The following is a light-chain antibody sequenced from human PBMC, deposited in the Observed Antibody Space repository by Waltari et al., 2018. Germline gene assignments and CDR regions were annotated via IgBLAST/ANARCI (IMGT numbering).Light chain of an antibody. CDR1: ALAAQS. V-gene: IGLV3-25*03. CDR2: KDT. Sequence: SSELTQPPSVSVSPGQTATLTCPGDALAAQSIYWYQQRPGQAPVLVIKKDTERPAGIPERFSGSNSGTTATLTISGVQAEDGADYYCQSADVSNTYPWGFGGGTRLTVL. CDR3: QSADVSNTYPWG. J-gene: IGLJ3*02.